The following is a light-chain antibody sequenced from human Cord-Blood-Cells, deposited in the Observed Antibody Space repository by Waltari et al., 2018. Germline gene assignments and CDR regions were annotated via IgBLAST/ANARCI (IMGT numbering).Light chain of an antibody. J-gene: IGLJ1*01. V-gene: IGLV2-14*03. CDR2: DVS. Sequence: QSALPQPASASGSPGQSITISCTGTSSDVGGYNYVSWYQQHPGKAPKLMIYDVSNRPSGVSNRFSGSKSGNTASLAISGLQAEDEADYYCSSYTSSSTLFGTGTKVTVL. CDR1: SSDVGGYNY. CDR3: SSYTSSSTL.